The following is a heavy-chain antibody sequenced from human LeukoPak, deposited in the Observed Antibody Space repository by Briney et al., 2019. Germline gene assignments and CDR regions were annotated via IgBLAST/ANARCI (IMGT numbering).Heavy chain of an antibody. V-gene: IGHV1-24*01. J-gene: IGHJ4*02. CDR1: GYTLTELS. Sequence: ASVKVSCKVSGYTLTELSMHWVRQAPGKGLEWMGGFDPEDGETIYAQKFQGRVTMTRDTSTSTIYMELSSLRSEDTAIYYCARDFRLYDSTGYYYALGYWGQGTLVTVSS. CDR3: ARDFRLYDSTGYYYALGY. D-gene: IGHD3-22*01. CDR2: FDPEDGET.